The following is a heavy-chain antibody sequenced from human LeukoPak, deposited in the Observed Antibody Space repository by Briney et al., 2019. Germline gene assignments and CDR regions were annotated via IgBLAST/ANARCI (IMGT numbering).Heavy chain of an antibody. D-gene: IGHD6-19*01. CDR1: GYTFTGYY. CDR2: INPNSGGT. Sequence: ASVKVSCKASGYTFTGYYMHWVRQAPGQGLEWMGWINPNSGGTNYAQKFQGRVTMTRDTSISTAYMELSRLRSDDTAVYYCARGPNSSGWFTGPRGAFDIWGQGTMVTVSS. J-gene: IGHJ3*02. CDR3: ARGPNSSGWFTGPRGAFDI. V-gene: IGHV1-2*02.